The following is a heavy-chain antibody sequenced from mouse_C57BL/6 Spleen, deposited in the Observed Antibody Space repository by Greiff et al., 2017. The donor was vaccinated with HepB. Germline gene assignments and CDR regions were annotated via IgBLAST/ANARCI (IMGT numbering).Heavy chain of an antibody. CDR1: GFTFSSYA. CDR3: ARDGVYYYGPYYFDY. CDR2: ISDGGSYT. J-gene: IGHJ2*01. D-gene: IGHD1-1*01. V-gene: IGHV5-4*01. Sequence: EVKLMESGGGLVKPGGSLKLSCAASGFTFSSYAMSWVRQTPEKRLEWVATISDGGSYTYYPDNVKGRFTISRDNAKNNLYLQMSHLKSEDTAMYYCARDGVYYYGPYYFDYWGQGTTLTVSS.